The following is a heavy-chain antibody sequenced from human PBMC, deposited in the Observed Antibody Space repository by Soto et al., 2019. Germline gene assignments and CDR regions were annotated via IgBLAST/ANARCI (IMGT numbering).Heavy chain of an antibody. CDR3: AKDRTSTQYYYYGMDV. CDR1: GFTFSDYA. D-gene: IGHD1-1*01. V-gene: IGHV3-23*01. J-gene: IGHJ6*02. Sequence: LRLSCVASGFTFSDYAVSWVRQAPGKGLEWVSSISGTGGSTYCSDSVKGRFTISRDNSKNTLYLQVNSLRDEDTALYYCAKDRTSTQYYYYGMDVWGQGTTVTVSS. CDR2: ISGTGGST.